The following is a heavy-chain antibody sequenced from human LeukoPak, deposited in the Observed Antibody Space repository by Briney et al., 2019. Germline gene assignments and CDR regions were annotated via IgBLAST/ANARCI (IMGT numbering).Heavy chain of an antibody. D-gene: IGHD2-15*01. CDR2: INPNSGDT. V-gene: IGHV1-2*02. CDR1: GYTFTGYY. Sequence: ASVKVSCEASGYTFTGYYMHWVRPAPGQGLEWMGWINPNSGDTNYAQKFQGRVTMTRDTSISTAYMELSRLRSDDTAVYYCARDKMVRVVVAATLDGFDPWGQGTLVTVSS. CDR3: ARDKMVRVVVAATLDGFDP. J-gene: IGHJ5*02.